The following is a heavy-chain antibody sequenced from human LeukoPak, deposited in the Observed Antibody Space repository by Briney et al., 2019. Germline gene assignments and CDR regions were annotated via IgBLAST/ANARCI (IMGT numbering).Heavy chain of an antibody. D-gene: IGHD6-19*01. CDR2: IYYTGST. CDR1: GGSISSYY. J-gene: IGHJ4*02. V-gene: IGHV4-59*01. CDR3: ATGRAYSSVDY. Sequence: PSETLSLTCTVSGGSISSYYWSWIRQPPGKXLXWIGCIYYTGSTNYNPSLKSRVTXXVDTSKNQFSLKLSSVTAADTAVYYCATGRAYSSVDYWGQGTLVTVSS.